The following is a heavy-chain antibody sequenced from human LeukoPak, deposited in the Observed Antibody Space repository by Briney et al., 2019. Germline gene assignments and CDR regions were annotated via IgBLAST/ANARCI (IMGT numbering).Heavy chain of an antibody. CDR1: GGSISSYY. D-gene: IGHD5-24*01. CDR3: ARGVETVIDY. V-gene: IGHV4-59*01. Sequence: SETLSLTCTVSGGSISSYYWSWIRQPPGKGLEWIGYIYYSGSTNYNPSLKSRVTISVDTSKNQFSLKLSSVTAADTAVYYCARGVETVIDYWGQGTLVTVSS. J-gene: IGHJ4*02. CDR2: IYYSGST.